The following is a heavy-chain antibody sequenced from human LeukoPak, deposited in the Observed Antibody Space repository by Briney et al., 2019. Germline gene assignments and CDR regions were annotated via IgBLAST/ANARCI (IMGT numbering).Heavy chain of an antibody. V-gene: IGHV4-34*01. CDR2: INHSGST. CDR3: ARGVFYSYGCFDY. CDR1: GGSFSGYY. Sequence: PSETLSLTCAVYGGSFSGYYWSWIRQPPGKGLEWIGEINHSGSTNYNPSLKSRVTISVDTSKNQFSLKLSSVTAADTAVYYCARGVFYSYGCFDYWDQGTLVTVSS. J-gene: IGHJ4*02. D-gene: IGHD5-18*01.